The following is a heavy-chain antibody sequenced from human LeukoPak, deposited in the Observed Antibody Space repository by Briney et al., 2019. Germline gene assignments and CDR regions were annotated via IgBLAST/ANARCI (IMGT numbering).Heavy chain of an antibody. CDR2: IYHSGST. Sequence: SETLSLTCTVSGYSISSCYYWGWIRQPPGKGLEWIGRIYHSGSTYYNPSLKSRVTISVDTSKNKLSLKLSSVTAADTAVYYCARDPCSGGSCYSWAHNWFDPWGQGTLVTVSS. D-gene: IGHD2-15*01. V-gene: IGHV4-38-2*02. CDR3: ARDPCSGGSCYSWAHNWFDP. J-gene: IGHJ5*02. CDR1: GYSISSCYY.